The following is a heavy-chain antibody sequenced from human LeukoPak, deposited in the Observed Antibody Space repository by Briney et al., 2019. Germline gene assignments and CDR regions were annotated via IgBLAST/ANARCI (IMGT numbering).Heavy chain of an antibody. CDR1: GFTFSSYW. CDR3: ATDMVTGYYYYYMDV. V-gene: IGHV3-74*01. Sequence: PGGSLRLSCAVSGFTFSSYWMHWVRQAPGKGLVWVSRVNTDGSSTSYADSVKGRFTISRDNAKNTLYLQMNSLRAEDTAVYYCATDMVTGYYYYYMDVWGKGTTVTVSS. J-gene: IGHJ6*03. D-gene: IGHD4-23*01. CDR2: VNTDGSST.